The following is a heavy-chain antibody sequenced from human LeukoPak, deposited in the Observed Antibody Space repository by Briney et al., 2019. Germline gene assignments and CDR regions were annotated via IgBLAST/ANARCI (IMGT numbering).Heavy chain of an antibody. CDR3: ARDLPAGRAPTRYCSGGSCYPPFDY. CDR1: GYTFTSYG. V-gene: IGHV1-18*01. CDR2: ISAYNGNT. J-gene: IGHJ4*02. Sequence: GASVKVSCKASGYTFTSYGISWVRQAPGQGLEWMGWISAYNGNTNYAQKLQGRVTMTTDTSTSTAYMELRSLRSDDTAVYYCARDLPAGRAPTRYCSGGSCYPPFDYWGQGTLVTVSS. D-gene: IGHD2-15*01.